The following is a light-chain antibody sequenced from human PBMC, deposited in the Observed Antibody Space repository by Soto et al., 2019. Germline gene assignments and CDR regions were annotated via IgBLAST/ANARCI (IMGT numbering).Light chain of an antibody. J-gene: IGKJ4*01. CDR3: QQYDEWPLT. CDR1: QNVKTR. CDR2: DAF. V-gene: IGKV3-15*01. Sequence: EKVMTQSPATLSVSPGERATLSRRASQNVKTRLAWYQQKPGQAPRLLIYDAFTRATGIPARFSGSASGTEFTLTISSLQSEDFAVYYCQQYDEWPLTFGGGTKVEIK.